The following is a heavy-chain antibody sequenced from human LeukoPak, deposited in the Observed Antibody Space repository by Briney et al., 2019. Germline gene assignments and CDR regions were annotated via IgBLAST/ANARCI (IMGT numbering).Heavy chain of an antibody. CDR1: GFTFSNYA. V-gene: IGHV3-23*01. J-gene: IGHJ4*02. CDR2: VTGRGGST. CDR3: AKWGDFDISTGSYVSDF. D-gene: IGHD3-9*01. Sequence: GASLRLSCVASGFTFSNYAMSWVRQAPGKRLEWVSAVTGRGGSTYYADSVKGRFTISRDNSRNTLFLQMNSLRAEDTAIYYCAKWGDFDISTGSYVSDFWGQGTLVTVSS.